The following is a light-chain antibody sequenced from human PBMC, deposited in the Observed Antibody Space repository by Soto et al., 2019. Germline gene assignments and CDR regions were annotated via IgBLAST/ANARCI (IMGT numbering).Light chain of an antibody. CDR3: QHYSDSSCS. CDR1: QSITSTY. Sequence: EIVLTQSPGTLSLSPGERATLSCRASQSITSTYLAWYQQYPGQAPRLLIYGASSRATGIPDRFGGSGSGTDFTLTISRLEPEDFAASSCQHYSDSSCSFRQGTKV. J-gene: IGKJ1*01. CDR2: GAS. V-gene: IGKV3-20*01.